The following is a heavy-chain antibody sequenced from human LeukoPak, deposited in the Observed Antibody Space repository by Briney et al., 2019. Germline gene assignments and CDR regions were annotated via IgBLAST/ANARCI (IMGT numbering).Heavy chain of an antibody. Sequence: SETLSLACAVYGGSFSGYYWSWIRQPPGKGLEWIGEINHSGSTTYNPSLKSRVTISVDTSKNQFSLKLSSVTAADTAVYYWAREAATVRVDWFDPWGQGTLVTVSS. D-gene: IGHD6-25*01. J-gene: IGHJ5*02. CDR1: GGSFSGYY. CDR2: INHSGST. V-gene: IGHV4-34*01. CDR3: AREAATVRVDWFDP.